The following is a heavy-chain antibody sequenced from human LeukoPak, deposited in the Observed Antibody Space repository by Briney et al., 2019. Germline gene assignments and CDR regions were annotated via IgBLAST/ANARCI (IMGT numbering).Heavy chain of an antibody. CDR1: GFTFSSYW. D-gene: IGHD5-18*01. V-gene: IGHV3-7*01. Sequence: GGSLRLSCAVSGFTFSSYWMSWVRQAPGKGLEWVANIRQDGSERSYVGSVKGRFTISRDNAKNLLYLQMSSLRAEDTAVYSYARGLGYSYGYGIDYWGQGTLVIASS. J-gene: IGHJ4*02. CDR2: IRQDGSER. CDR3: ARGLGYSYGYGIDY.